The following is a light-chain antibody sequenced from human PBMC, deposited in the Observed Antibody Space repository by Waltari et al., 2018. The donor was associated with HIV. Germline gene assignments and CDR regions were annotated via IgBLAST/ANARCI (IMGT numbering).Light chain of an antibody. CDR3: GTWDTSLSVGV. J-gene: IGLJ3*02. CDR2: END. CDR1: SSNIAKNY. Sequence: QSVLTQPPSLSAAPGQRVTISCSGSSSNIAKNYVSWYQQPPGTAPKLLIYENDKRPSGIPDRFSGSQSGTSATLGITGLQTGDEADYYCGTWDTSLSVGVFGGGTKLTVL. V-gene: IGLV1-51*02.